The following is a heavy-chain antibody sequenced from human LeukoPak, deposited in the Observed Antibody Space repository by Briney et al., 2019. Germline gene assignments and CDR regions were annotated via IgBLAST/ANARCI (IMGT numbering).Heavy chain of an antibody. D-gene: IGHD4-17*01. CDR3: AKSLPMRYGDFDY. J-gene: IGHJ4*02. CDR1: GFTFSSHA. Sequence: GGSLRLSCAASGFTFSSHAMGWVRQAPGKGLEWVSTISDNGANTYYADSVKGRFTISRDNSKNTLFPLMNSLRAEDTAVYYCAKSLPMRYGDFDYWGQGTLVTVSS. V-gene: IGHV3-23*01. CDR2: ISDNGANT.